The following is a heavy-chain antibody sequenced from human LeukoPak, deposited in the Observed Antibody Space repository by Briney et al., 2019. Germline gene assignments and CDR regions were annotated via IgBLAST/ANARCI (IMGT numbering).Heavy chain of an antibody. J-gene: IGHJ6*03. CDR2: IYRGGST. CDR3: ARTTMVRGTYYMDV. Sequence: PSETLSLTCTVSGGSISSYSWSWIRQPAGKGLEWIGRIYRGGSTNNNPSLKSRVTMSVDTSKNQFSLKLSSVTAADTAVYYCARTTMVRGTYYMDVWGKGTTVTISS. CDR1: GGSISSYS. D-gene: IGHD3-10*01. V-gene: IGHV4-4*07.